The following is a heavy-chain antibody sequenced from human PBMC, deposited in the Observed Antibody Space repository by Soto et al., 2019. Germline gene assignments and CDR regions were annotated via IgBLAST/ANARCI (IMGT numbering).Heavy chain of an antibody. CDR1: GYTFTSYA. Sequence: QVQLVQSGAEVKKPGASVKVSCKASGYTFTSYAMHWVRQAPGQRLEWMGWINAGNGNTKYSQKFQGRVTITRDTSASTAYMELSSLISEDTAVYYCARGVAGPLHWFDPWGQGTLVTVSS. V-gene: IGHV1-3*01. CDR2: INAGNGNT. D-gene: IGHD6-19*01. J-gene: IGHJ5*02. CDR3: ARGVAGPLHWFDP.